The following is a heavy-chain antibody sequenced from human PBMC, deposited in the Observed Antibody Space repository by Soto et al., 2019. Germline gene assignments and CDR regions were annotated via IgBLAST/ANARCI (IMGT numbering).Heavy chain of an antibody. J-gene: IGHJ4*02. CDR3: ARKSGAGGYVLLDY. CDR1: GGTFSSFA. D-gene: IGHD3-10*01. V-gene: IGHV1-69*12. Sequence: QVQLVQSGAEVKKPGSSVTVSCKASGGTFSSFAITWVRQAPGQGLEWMGGIIPIFGTANYAQNFQGRVTITADASTSPRYMEQRRLRSEDTAVYYCARKSGAGGYVLLDYRGQGPLVTVSS. CDR2: IIPIFGTA.